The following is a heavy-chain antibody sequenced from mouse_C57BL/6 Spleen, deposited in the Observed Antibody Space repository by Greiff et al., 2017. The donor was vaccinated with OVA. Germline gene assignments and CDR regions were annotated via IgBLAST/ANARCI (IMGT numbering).Heavy chain of an antibody. J-gene: IGHJ2*01. V-gene: IGHV1-82*01. CDR3: ARRIYDGYPYYFDY. D-gene: IGHD2-3*01. CDR2: IYPGDGDT. Sequence: QVQLQQSGPELVKPGASVKISCKASGYAFSSSWMNWVKQRPGKGLEWIGRIYPGDGDTNYNGKFKGKATLTADKSSSTAYMQLSSLTSADSAVYFCARRIYDGYPYYFDYWGQGTTLTVSS. CDR1: GYAFSSSW.